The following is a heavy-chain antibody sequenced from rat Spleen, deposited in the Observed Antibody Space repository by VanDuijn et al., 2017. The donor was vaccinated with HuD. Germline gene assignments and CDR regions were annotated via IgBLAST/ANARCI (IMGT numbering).Heavy chain of an antibody. CDR1: GFTFSNYD. D-gene: IGHD1-3*01. J-gene: IGHJ2*01. CDR3: ARGGYGSYYFDY. Sequence: EVQLVETGGGLVQPGRSLKLSCVASGFTFSNYDMAWVRQAPTKGLEWVASISTGGGNTYYRDSVKGRFTISRDNAKSTLYLQMDSLRSEDTATYYCARGGYGSYYFDYWGQGVMVTVSS. V-gene: IGHV5-25*01. CDR2: ISTGGGNT.